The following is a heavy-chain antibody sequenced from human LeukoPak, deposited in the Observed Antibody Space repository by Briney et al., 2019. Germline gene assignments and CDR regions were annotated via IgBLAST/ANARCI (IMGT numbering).Heavy chain of an antibody. CDR1: GFTFSSYA. CDR3: ANRGYGGCDAFDI. Sequence: PGGSLRLSCAASGFTFSSYAMGWVRQAPGKGREWVSAISGSGGSTYYADSVKGRFTISRDNSKNTLYLQVNSLRAEDTAVYYCANRGYGGCDAFDIWGQGTMVTVSS. J-gene: IGHJ3*02. D-gene: IGHD4-23*01. CDR2: ISGSGGST. V-gene: IGHV3-23*01.